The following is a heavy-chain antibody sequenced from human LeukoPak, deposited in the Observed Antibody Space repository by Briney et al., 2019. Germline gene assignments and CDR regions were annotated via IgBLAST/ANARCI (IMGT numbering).Heavy chain of an antibody. V-gene: IGHV4-59*01. D-gene: IGHD4-17*01. CDR1: GGSISSYY. Sequence: SETLSITCTVPGGSISSYYWSWIRQPPGKGLEWIGYIYYSGSTNYNPSLKSRVTISVGKTKNQFSLKLSSVTAADTAVYYWARSTTVTTDYWGQGTLVTVCS. J-gene: IGHJ4*02. CDR3: ARSTTVTTDY. CDR2: IYYSGST.